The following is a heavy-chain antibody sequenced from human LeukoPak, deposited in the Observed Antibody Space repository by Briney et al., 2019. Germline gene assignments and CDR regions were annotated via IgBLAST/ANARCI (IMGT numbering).Heavy chain of an antibody. CDR2: IKHDGSEK. V-gene: IGHV3-7*03. D-gene: IGHD3-22*01. Sequence: GGSLRLSCAASGLTFSRHWMTWVRQAPGKGLEWVANIKHDGSEKDYVDSVKGRFTISRDNAKNSLYLQMNSLRAEDTAVYYCATPLDYYDRSDSHQGGDWGQGTLVTVSS. J-gene: IGHJ4*02. CDR1: GLTFSRHW. CDR3: ATPLDYYDRSDSHQGGD.